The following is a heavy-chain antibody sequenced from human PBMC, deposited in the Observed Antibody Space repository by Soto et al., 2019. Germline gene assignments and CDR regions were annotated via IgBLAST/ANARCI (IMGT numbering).Heavy chain of an antibody. CDR1: GYTFTSYA. V-gene: IGHV1-3*01. CDR3: ARSALGSRIPQNWFDP. D-gene: IGHD1-26*01. CDR2: INAGNGNT. J-gene: IGHJ5*02. Sequence: ASVKVSCKASGYTFTSYAMHWVRQAPGQRLEWMGWINAGNGNTKYSQKFQGRVTITRDTSASTAYMELSSLRSEDTAVYYCARSALGSRIPQNWFDPWGQGTLVTVSS.